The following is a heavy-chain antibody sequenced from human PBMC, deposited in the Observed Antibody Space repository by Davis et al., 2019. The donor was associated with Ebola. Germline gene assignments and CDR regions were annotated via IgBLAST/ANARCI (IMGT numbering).Heavy chain of an antibody. D-gene: IGHD2-15*01. CDR2: ITPDGSST. CDR3: AKQGYNNGRLDY. CDR1: GFTFSTYW. J-gene: IGHJ4*02. V-gene: IGHV3-74*01. Sequence: PGGSLRLSCAASGFTFSTYWMHWVRHVPGKGLVWVARITPDGSSTSYADSVRGRFTISRDNAKSTLYLQMSSLRADDTALYYCAKQGYNNGRLDYWGQGTLVTVSS.